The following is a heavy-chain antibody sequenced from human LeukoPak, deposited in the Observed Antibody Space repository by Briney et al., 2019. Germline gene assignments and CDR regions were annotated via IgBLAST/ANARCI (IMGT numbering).Heavy chain of an antibody. J-gene: IGHJ4*02. CDR3: ARARFLVDY. D-gene: IGHD2/OR15-2a*01. Sequence: GGSLRLSCAASGFTFSNYEMHWVRQAPGKGLEWVSSISGSGHDTYYADSVKGRFTISRDNAKNSLYLQMNSLRAEDTAVYYCARARFLVDYWGQGTLVTVSS. CDR2: ISGSGHDT. V-gene: IGHV3-48*03. CDR1: GFTFSNYE.